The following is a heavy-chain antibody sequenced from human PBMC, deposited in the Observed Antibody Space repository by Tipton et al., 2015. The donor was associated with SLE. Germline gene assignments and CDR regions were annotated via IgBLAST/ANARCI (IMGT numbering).Heavy chain of an antibody. Sequence: TLSLTCTVSGGSISSHYWSWIRQPPGKGLEWIGYIYYSGSTNYNPSLKSRVTISVDTSKNQFSLKLSSVTAADTAVYYCARDLAPSYWGQGTLVTVSS. CDR2: IYYSGST. J-gene: IGHJ4*02. CDR3: ARDLAPSY. CDR1: GGSISSHY. V-gene: IGHV4-59*11.